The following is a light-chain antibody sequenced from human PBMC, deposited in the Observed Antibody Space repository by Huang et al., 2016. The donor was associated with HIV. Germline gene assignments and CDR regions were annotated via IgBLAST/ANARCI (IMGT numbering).Light chain of an antibody. J-gene: IGKJ4*01. Sequence: AVQLTQSPSSLSASVGGRVTITCRASQGIGTTLAWYQQKPGNAPKLRIYDASNLQSGVPSRFSGSGSGTDFTLTISSLQPEDFATYYCQQFNHYAFTFGGGTKVE. CDR1: QGIGTT. V-gene: IGKV1D-13*01. CDR2: DAS. CDR3: QQFNHYAFT.